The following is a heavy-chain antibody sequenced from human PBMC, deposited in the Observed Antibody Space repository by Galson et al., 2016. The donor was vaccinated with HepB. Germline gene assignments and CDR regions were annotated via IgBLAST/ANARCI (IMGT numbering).Heavy chain of an antibody. CDR3: AKDNILGN. J-gene: IGHJ4*02. CDR2: ITWDGSNM. Sequence: SLRLSCAASGFTFGYYAMHWVRQVPGKGLEWVAGITWDGSNMDYADSVKGRFTISRDNSKNSLYLQMKSLRTEDTALYYCAKDNILGNWGQGTLVTVSS. D-gene: IGHD2-21*01. V-gene: IGHV3-9*01. CDR1: GFTFGYYA.